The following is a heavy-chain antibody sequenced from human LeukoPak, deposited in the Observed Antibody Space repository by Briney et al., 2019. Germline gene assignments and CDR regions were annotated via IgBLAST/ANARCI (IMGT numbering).Heavy chain of an antibody. D-gene: IGHD2-21*02. CDR3: ARDGPTFCGGDCYSSF. CDR1: GFTVSSNY. J-gene: IGHJ4*02. CDR2: IYSGGST. V-gene: IGHV3-53*01. Sequence: GGSLRLSCAASGFTVSSNYMSWVRQAPGKGLEWVSVIYSGGSTYYADSVKGRFTISRDNSKNTLYLQMNSLRAEDTAVYYCARDGPTFCGGDCYSSFWGQGTLVTVSS.